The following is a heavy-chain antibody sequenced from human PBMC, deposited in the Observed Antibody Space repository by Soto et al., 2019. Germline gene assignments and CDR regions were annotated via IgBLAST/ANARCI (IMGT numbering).Heavy chain of an antibody. D-gene: IGHD2-15*01. J-gene: IGHJ4*02. V-gene: IGHV4-59*01. CDR3: ARIKWSYFDY. Sequence: PSETLSLTCTVSGGSISSYYWSWVRQPPGKGLEWIGYIYYSGSTNYNPSLKSRVTISVDTSKNQFSLKLSSVTAADTAVYYCARIKWSYFDYWGQGTLVTVSS. CDR1: GGSISSYY. CDR2: IYYSGST.